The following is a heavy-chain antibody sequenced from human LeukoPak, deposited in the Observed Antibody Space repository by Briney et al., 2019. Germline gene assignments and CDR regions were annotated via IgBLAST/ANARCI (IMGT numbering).Heavy chain of an antibody. Sequence: TSETLSLTCAVYGGSFSGYYWSWIRQPPGKGLEWIGETNHSGSTNYNPSLKSRVTISVDTSKNQFSLKLSSVTAADTAVYYCARGQYSYGYRYYYYGMDVWGQGTTVTVSS. CDR3: ARGQYSYGYRYYYYGMDV. CDR1: GGSFSGYY. J-gene: IGHJ6*02. V-gene: IGHV4-34*01. D-gene: IGHD5-18*01. CDR2: TNHSGST.